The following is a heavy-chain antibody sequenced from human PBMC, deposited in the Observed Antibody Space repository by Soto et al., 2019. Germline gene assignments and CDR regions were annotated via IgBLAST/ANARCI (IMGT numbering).Heavy chain of an antibody. CDR1: GFTFSSYA. V-gene: IGHV3-23*01. CDR2: ISGSGGST. Sequence: EVKLLESGGGLVQPGGSLRLSCAASGFTFSSYAMSWVRQAPGKGLEWVSAISGSGGSTYYADSVKGRFTISRDNSKNTLYLQMNSLRAEDTAVYYCAKGGYCSGGSCYRDYWGQGTLVTVSS. D-gene: IGHD2-15*01. CDR3: AKGGYCSGGSCYRDY. J-gene: IGHJ4*02.